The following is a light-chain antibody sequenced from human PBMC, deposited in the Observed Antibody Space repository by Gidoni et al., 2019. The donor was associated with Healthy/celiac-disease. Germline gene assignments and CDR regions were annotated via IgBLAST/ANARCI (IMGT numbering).Light chain of an antibody. V-gene: IGKV3-15*01. J-gene: IGKJ2*02. Sequence: EIVMTQSPATLSVSPGERATLSCRASQSVSSNLAWYQQKPGQAPRLLIYGASTRATGIPARFSGSGSVTAFTLTISSLQSEDFAVYYCQQYNTWPPWTFGQGTKLEIK. CDR1: QSVSSN. CDR2: GAS. CDR3: QQYNTWPPWT.